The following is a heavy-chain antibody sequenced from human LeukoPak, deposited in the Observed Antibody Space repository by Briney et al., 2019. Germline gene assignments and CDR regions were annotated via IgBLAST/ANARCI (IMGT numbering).Heavy chain of an antibody. CDR3: ARDRWSYGMDV. CDR2: IYSGGST. V-gene: IGHV3-66*01. CDR1: GFTVSNNY. J-gene: IGHJ6*02. D-gene: IGHD3-10*01. Sequence: PGGSLRLSCAASGFTVSNNYMSWVRQAPGKGLEWVSVIYSGGSTYYADSVKGRFTISRDNSKNTLYLQMNSLRAEDTAIYYCARDRWSYGMDVWGQGTTVTVSS.